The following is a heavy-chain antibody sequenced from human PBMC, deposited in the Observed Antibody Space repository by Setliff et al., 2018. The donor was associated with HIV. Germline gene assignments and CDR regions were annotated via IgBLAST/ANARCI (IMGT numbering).Heavy chain of an antibody. CDR1: GVFITRSNW. V-gene: IGHV3-53*01. CDR3: AREREWLFNNWFDP. D-gene: IGHD3-3*01. J-gene: IGHJ5*02. Sequence: ETLSLTCAVYGVFITRSNWWSWVRQAPGKGLEWVSVIHSDGTTYYADSVKGRFTISRDNAKNSLYLQMNSLRAEDTAVYYCAREREWLFNNWFDPWGQGTLVTVSS. CDR2: IHSDGTT.